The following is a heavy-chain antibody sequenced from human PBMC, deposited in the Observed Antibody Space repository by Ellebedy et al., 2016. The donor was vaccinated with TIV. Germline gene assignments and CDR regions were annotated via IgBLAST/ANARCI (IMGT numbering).Heavy chain of an antibody. J-gene: IGHJ6*02. CDR2: IYYSGST. CDR1: GGSFSGYY. CDR3: ARIVGRGSGPTRLYGMDV. Sequence: SETLSLXXAVYGGSFSGYYWSWIRQPPGKGLEWIGYIYYSGSTNYNPSLKSRVTISVDTSKNQFSLKLSSVTAADTAVYYCARIVGRGSGPTRLYGMDVWGQGTTVTVSS. V-gene: IGHV4-59*08. D-gene: IGHD3-10*01.